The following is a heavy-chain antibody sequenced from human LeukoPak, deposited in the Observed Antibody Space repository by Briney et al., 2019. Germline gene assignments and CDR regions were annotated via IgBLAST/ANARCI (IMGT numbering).Heavy chain of an antibody. CDR2: IYYSGST. V-gene: IGHV4-59*12. Sequence: SETLSLTCSVSGDSISSYYWSWIRQPPGKGLEWIGDIYYSGSTNYNPFLESRVTISVDRYKKQFSLKLSAVTAADTAVYYCARLPLGGYGLGAFDYWGQGTLVTVSS. J-gene: IGHJ4*02. CDR3: ARLPLGGYGLGAFDY. CDR1: GDSISSYY. D-gene: IGHD5-12*01.